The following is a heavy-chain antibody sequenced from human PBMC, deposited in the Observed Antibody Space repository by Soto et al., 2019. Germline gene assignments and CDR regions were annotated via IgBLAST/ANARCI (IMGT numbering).Heavy chain of an antibody. V-gene: IGHV4-39*01. CDR2: IFYSGST. CDR1: GGSISSSSYY. Sequence: SETLSLTCTVSGGSISSSSYYWGWIRQPPGKGLEWIGSIFYSGSTYYNPSLKSRVTISVDTSKNQFSLKLSSVTAADTAVYYCAGQPTAGSYYDLGSYYYYYAMDVWGQGTTVT. J-gene: IGHJ6*02. D-gene: IGHD3-10*01. CDR3: AGQPTAGSYYDLGSYYYYYAMDV.